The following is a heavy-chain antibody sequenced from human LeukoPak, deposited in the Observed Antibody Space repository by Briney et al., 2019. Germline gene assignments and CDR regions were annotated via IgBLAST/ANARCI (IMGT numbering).Heavy chain of an antibody. CDR3: AKQYSSGWYDYFDY. D-gene: IGHD6-19*01. V-gene: IGHV3-23*01. CDR2: ISGSGSST. Sequence: GGSLRLSCAASGFTFSSYVLSWVRHAPGKGLEWVSAISGSGSSTYYADSVKGRFTVSRANSKSTLYLQMNSLRAEDTAVYYCAKQYSSGWYDYFDYWGQGTLVTVSS. J-gene: IGHJ4*02. CDR1: GFTFSSYV.